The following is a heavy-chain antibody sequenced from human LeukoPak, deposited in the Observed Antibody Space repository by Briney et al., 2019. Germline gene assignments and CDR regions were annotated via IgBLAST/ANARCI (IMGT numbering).Heavy chain of an antibody. Sequence: GGSLRLSCAASGFTFSSYAMSWVRQAPGKGLEWVSAISGSGGSTYYADSVKGRFTISRGNSKNTLYLQMNSLRAEDTAVYYCAKDHRDIVVVPAAIWGQGTLVTVSS. CDR2: ISGSGGST. CDR3: AKDHRDIVVVPAAI. V-gene: IGHV3-23*01. CDR1: GFTFSSYA. J-gene: IGHJ4*02. D-gene: IGHD2-2*01.